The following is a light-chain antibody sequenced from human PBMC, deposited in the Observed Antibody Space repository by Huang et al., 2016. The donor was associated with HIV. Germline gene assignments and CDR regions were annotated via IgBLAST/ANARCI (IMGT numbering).Light chain of an antibody. J-gene: IGKJ1*01. CDR3: QQYSSWRT. V-gene: IGKV1-5*03. CDR2: KAS. Sequence: DIQMTQSPSTLSASVGDRVTITCRASQAITNWLAWYQQKPGKAPKLLIYKASTLETWLPSMFSGSGSGTEFTLTINSMQPDDFATYYCQQYSSWRTFGQGTKVE. CDR1: QAITNW.